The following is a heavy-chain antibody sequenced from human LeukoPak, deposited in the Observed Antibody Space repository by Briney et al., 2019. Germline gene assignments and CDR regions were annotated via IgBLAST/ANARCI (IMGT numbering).Heavy chain of an antibody. CDR3: ARGDFWSGYYFDY. V-gene: IGHV4-61*02. CDR1: GGSISSGSYY. Sequence: SQTLSLTCTVSGGSISSGSYYWSWIRQPAGKGLEWIGRIYTSGSTNYNPSLKSRVTISVDTSKNQFSLKLSSVTAADTAVYYCARGDFWSGYYFDYWGQGTLVTVSS. J-gene: IGHJ4*02. D-gene: IGHD3-3*01. CDR2: IYTSGST.